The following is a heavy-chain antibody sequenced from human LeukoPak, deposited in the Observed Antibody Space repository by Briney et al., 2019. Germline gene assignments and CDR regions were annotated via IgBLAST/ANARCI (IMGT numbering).Heavy chain of an antibody. CDR1: GFTFSSYS. Sequence: GGSLRLSCAASGFTFSSYSMNWVRQAPGKGLEWVSSISSSSSYIYYADSVKGRFTISRDNAKNSLYLQMNNLRAEDTAVYYCARDRGEAYGEDYYYYGMDVWGQGTTVTVSS. CDR3: ARDRGEAYGEDYYYYGMDV. D-gene: IGHD4-17*01. V-gene: IGHV3-21*01. CDR2: ISSSSSYI. J-gene: IGHJ6*02.